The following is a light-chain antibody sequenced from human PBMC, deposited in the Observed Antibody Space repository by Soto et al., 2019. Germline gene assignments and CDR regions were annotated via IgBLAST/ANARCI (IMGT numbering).Light chain of an antibody. CDR2: LNNDGSH. J-gene: IGLJ1*01. CDR3: SSYSSSSTRV. V-gene: IGLV4-69*01. Sequence: QSVLTQSPSASASLGASVKLTCTLSSGHSSYAIAWHQKQPEKGPRYLMDLNNDGSHTKGDGVPDRFSGSSSGAERYLIISTLQSEDEADYYCSSYSSSSTRVFGTGTKLTVL. CDR1: SGHSSYA.